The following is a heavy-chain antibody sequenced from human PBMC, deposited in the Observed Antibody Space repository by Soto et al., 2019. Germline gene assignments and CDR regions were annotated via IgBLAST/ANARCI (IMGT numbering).Heavy chain of an antibody. CDR1: GFTFSSYW. CDR3: ARGNLWSGYSDFDY. CDR2: IKQDVSEK. Sequence: GGSLRLSCAASGFTFSSYWMNWVRQAPGKGLEWVANIKQDVSEKYYVDSVRGRFTISRDNAKNSLYLQMNSLRAEDTAVYYCARGNLWSGYSDFDYWGQGTPVTVSS. D-gene: IGHD3-3*01. V-gene: IGHV3-7*05. J-gene: IGHJ4*02.